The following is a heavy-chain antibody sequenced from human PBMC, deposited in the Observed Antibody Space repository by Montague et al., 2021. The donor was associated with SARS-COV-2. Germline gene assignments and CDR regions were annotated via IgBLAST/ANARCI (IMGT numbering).Heavy chain of an antibody. D-gene: IGHD4-17*01. V-gene: IGHV4-39*01. CDR1: GDSITSIIHY. CDR3: ARHPTTVTTSH. CDR2: IFYTGTI. Sequence: SETLSLTCTVSGDSITSIIHYWGWIRQPPGKGLEWIASIFYTGTIYYNPSLKSRVTMSLDTSKSQFSLNLTSVTVADTAVYFCARHPTTVTTSHWGQGSLVTVSS. J-gene: IGHJ4*02.